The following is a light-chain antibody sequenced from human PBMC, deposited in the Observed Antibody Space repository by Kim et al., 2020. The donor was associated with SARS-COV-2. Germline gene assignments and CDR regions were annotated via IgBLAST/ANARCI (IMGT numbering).Light chain of an antibody. V-gene: IGLV1-36*01. CDR3: AAWDDSLNGHV. Sequence: PRVTISCSGSSSNVGNNAVSWYQQLPGTAPRLLIYYDDLLPSGISDRFSGSKSGTSASLAISGLQSEDEADYYCAAWDDSLNGHVFGSGTKVTVL. CDR2: YDD. CDR1: SSNVGNNA. J-gene: IGLJ1*01.